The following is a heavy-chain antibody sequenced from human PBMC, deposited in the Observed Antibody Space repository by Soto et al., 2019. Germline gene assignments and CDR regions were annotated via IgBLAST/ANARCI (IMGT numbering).Heavy chain of an antibody. CDR2: ISAYNGNT. V-gene: IGHV1-18*01. D-gene: IGHD2-21*02. J-gene: IGHJ4*02. CDR3: ARDPTYCGGDCYSDDFDY. Sequence: QVQLVQSGAEVKKPGASVKVSCKASGYTFTSYGISWVRQAPGQGLEWMGWISAYNGNTNYAQKLQGRVTMTTDTSTSTAYMELRSVRSDDTAVYYCARDPTYCGGDCYSDDFDYWGQGTLVTVSS. CDR1: GYTFTSYG.